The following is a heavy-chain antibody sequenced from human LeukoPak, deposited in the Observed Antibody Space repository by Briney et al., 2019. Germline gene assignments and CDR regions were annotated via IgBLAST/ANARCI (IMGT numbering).Heavy chain of an antibody. D-gene: IGHD3-22*01. Sequence: SETLSLTCTVSGGSISRYYWNWIRQPPGKGLEWIGYIYYSGSTNYNPSLKSRVTISVDTSKNQFSLKLSSVTAADTAVYYCARGYYDSSGYSYPFDYWGQGTLVTVSS. CDR1: GGSISRYY. V-gene: IGHV4-59*01. CDR2: IYYSGST. J-gene: IGHJ4*02. CDR3: ARGYYDSSGYSYPFDY.